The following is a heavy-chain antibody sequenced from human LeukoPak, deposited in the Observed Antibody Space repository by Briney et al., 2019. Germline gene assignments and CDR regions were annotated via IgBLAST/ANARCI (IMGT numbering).Heavy chain of an antibody. V-gene: IGHV1-69*13. CDR1: GGTFSSYA. CDR2: IIPIFGTA. J-gene: IGHJ4*02. CDR3: ARGDIRTSYYFDY. Sequence: SVKVSCKASGGTFSSYAISWVRQAPGQGLGWMGGIIPIFGTANYAQKFQGRVTITAEESTSTAHMELSSLRSEDTAVYYCARGDIRTSYYFDYWGQGTLVTVSS. D-gene: IGHD4-17*01.